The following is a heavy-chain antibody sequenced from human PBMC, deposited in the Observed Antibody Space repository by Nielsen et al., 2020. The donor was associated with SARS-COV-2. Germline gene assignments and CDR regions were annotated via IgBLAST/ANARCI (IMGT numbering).Heavy chain of an antibody. CDR2: ISAYNGNT. CDR1: GYTFTSYG. V-gene: IGHV1-18*01. CDR3: ARDPYYYDSSGSSGAYYYYYGMDV. J-gene: IGHJ6*02. Sequence: ASVKVSCKASGYTFTSYGISWVRQAPGQVLEWMGWISAYNGNTNYAQKFQGRVTITADKSTSTAYMELSSLRSEDTAVYYCARDPYYYDSSGSSGAYYYYYGMDVWGQGTTVTVSS. D-gene: IGHD3-22*01.